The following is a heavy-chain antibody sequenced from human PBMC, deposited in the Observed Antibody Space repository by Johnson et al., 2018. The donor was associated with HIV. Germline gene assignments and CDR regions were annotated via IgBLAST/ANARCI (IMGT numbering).Heavy chain of an antibody. CDR2: ISWNSGSI. D-gene: IGHD2-8*01. Sequence: EVQLMESGGGLVQPGRSLRLSCAASGFSFDDYAMHWVRQVPGKGLEWVSGISWNSGSIDYADSVKGRFTISRDNAKKSVYLQMNSLTNEDSAFYYCAKARPMIYRELDAFDIWGQGTMVTVSS. CDR3: AKARPMIYRELDAFDI. J-gene: IGHJ3*02. CDR1: GFSFDDYA. V-gene: IGHV3-9*01.